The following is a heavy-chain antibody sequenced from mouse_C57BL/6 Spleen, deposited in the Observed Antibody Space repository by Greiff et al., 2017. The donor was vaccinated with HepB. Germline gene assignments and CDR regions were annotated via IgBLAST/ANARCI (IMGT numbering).Heavy chain of an antibody. J-gene: IGHJ1*03. V-gene: IGHV5-16*01. CDR2: INYDGSST. CDR3: ARATTVVATRYFDV. Sequence: EVQLVESEGGLVQPGSSMKLSCTASGFTFSDYYMAWVRQVPEKGLEWVANINYDGSSTYYLDSLKSRFIISRDNAKNILYLQMSSLKSEDTATYYCARATTVVATRYFDVWGTGTTVTVSS. CDR1: GFTFSDYY. D-gene: IGHD1-1*01.